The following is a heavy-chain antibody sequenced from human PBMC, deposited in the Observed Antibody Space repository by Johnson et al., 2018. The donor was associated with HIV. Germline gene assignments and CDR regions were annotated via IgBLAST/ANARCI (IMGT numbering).Heavy chain of an antibody. CDR3: ARGQGSAKWEPFGGDAFDI. J-gene: IGHJ3*02. CDR2: IWYDGSNK. Sequence: QVQLVESGGGVVQPGRSLRLSCAASGFTFNSYGMHWVRQAPGKGLEWVAVIWYDGSNKYYADSVKGRFTISRDTSKNTLYLHMNSLRAEDTAVYYCARGQGSAKWEPFGGDAFDIWGQGTLVTVSS. D-gene: IGHD1-26*01. CDR1: GFTFNSYG. V-gene: IGHV3-30*19.